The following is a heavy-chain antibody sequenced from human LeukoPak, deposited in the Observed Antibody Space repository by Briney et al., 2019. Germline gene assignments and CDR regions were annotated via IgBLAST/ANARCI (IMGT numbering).Heavy chain of an antibody. D-gene: IGHD4-17*01. CDR2: ISYDGSNK. V-gene: IGHV3-30*18. Sequence: PGGSLRLSCAASGFTFSSYGMHWVRQAPGKGLEWVAVISYDGSNKYYADSVKGRFTISRDNSKNTLYLQMNSLRAEDTAVYYCAKTPYDYGDYPDYWGQGTLVTVSS. CDR1: GFTFSSYG. CDR3: AKTPYDYGDYPDY. J-gene: IGHJ4*02.